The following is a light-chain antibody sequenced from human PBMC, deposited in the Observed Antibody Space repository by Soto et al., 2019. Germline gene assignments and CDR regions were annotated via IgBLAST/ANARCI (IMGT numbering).Light chain of an antibody. CDR2: DAS. J-gene: IGKJ1*01. Sequence: EIVMTQSPATLSVSPGERATLSCRASEGISNDLAWYQQKPGQAPRLLIYDASTRATGVPARFSGSGSGTEFTLTISSLQSEDFAVYYCQQYNNWPPTFGQGTKVDIK. CDR3: QQYNNWPPT. V-gene: IGKV3-15*01. CDR1: EGISND.